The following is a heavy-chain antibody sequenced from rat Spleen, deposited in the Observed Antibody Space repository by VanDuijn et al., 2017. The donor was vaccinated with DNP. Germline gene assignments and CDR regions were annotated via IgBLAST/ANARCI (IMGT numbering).Heavy chain of an antibody. CDR2: IKAKSDNYAT. Sequence: EVQVLESGGGLVQPGNSLKLSCATSGFTFSTAWMYWYRQFPDKRLEWVARIKAKSDNYATDYTESVEGRFTISRDDSKRSIYLQMNDLKEEDSAIYYCGAGREAMFAWGQGTSVTVSS. D-gene: IGHD5-1*01. CDR3: GAGREAMFA. CDR1: GFTFSTAW. V-gene: IGHV6-6*01. J-gene: IGHJ4*01.